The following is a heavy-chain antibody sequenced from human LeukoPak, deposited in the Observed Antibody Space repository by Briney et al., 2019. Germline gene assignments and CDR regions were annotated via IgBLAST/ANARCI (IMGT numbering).Heavy chain of an antibody. CDR3: ARQGGSYIKYFDY. CDR2: IYYSGST. CDR1: GGSVSSGSYY. J-gene: IGHJ4*02. Sequence: ASETLSLTCTVSGGSVSSGSYYWGWIRQPPGKGLEWIGSIYYSGSTYYNPSLKSRVTISEDTSKNQFSLKLSSVTAADTAVYYCARQGGSYIKYFDYWGQGTLVTVSS. V-gene: IGHV4-39*01. D-gene: IGHD1-26*01.